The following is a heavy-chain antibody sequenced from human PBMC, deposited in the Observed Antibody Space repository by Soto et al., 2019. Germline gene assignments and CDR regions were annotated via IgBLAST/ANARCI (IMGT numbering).Heavy chain of an antibody. CDR3: ARAIRDQLLSDY. CDR1: GYTFTNYD. J-gene: IGHJ4*02. D-gene: IGHD1-26*01. Sequence: QVQLVQSGAEVKQPGASVKVSCRTSGYTFTNYDISWVRQATGQGPEWMGRMNPDSANTGYAQKFQGRVTLTRDTSISTAYMELNSLTSEDTAIYYCARAIRDQLLSDYWGQGSLVIVSS. CDR2: MNPDSANT. V-gene: IGHV1-8*01.